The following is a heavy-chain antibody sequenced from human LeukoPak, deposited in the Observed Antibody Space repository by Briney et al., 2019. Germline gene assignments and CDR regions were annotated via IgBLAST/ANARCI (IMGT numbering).Heavy chain of an antibody. V-gene: IGHV3-15*01. CDR1: GFTFSNAW. D-gene: IGHD5-12*01. CDR2: IKSKTDGGTT. Sequence: GSLRLSCAASGFTFSNAWMSWVRQAPGKGLEWVGRIKSKTDGGTTDYAAPVKGRFTISRDDSKNTLYLQMNSLKTEDTAVYYCTTDPLDIVATIENFDYWGQGTLVTVSS. CDR3: TTDPLDIVATIENFDY. J-gene: IGHJ4*02.